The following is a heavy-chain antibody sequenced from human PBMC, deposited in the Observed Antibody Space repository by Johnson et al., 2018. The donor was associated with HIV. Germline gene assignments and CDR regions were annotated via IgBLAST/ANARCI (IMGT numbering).Heavy chain of an antibody. D-gene: IGHD2-15*01. V-gene: IGHV3-30*04. CDR3: ARERYGSQAIDAFDI. Sequence: QVQLVESGGGVVQPGRSLRLSCVASGFTFKNYAMHWVRQAPGKGLEWVAFIRYDGSNKYYADSVKGRFTISRDNSKNTLYLQMNSLRTEDTAVYYCARERYGSQAIDAFDIWGQGTMVTVSS. J-gene: IGHJ3*02. CDR2: IRYDGSNK. CDR1: GFTFKNYA.